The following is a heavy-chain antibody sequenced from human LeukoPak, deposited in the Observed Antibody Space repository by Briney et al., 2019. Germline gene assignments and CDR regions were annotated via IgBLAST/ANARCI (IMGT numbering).Heavy chain of an antibody. D-gene: IGHD2-15*01. J-gene: IGHJ4*02. V-gene: IGHV1-18*01. CDR3: ARDEGYCSGGSCYHPYYFDY. Sequence: GASVKVSCKASGYTFTSYGISWVRQAPGQGLEWMGWISAYNGNTNYAQKLQGRVTMTTDTSTSTAYMELRSLRSDDTAVYYCARDEGYCSGGSCYHPYYFDYWGREPWSPSPQ. CDR1: GYTFTSYG. CDR2: ISAYNGNT.